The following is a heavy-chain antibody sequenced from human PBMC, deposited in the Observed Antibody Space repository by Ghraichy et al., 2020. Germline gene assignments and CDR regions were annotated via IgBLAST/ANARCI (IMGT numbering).Heavy chain of an antibody. CDR2: ISGSGGST. CDR3: AKDRPLDYDFWSGYYSYYGMDV. D-gene: IGHD3-3*01. J-gene: IGHJ6*02. CDR1: GFTFSSYA. V-gene: IGHV3-23*01. Sequence: GESLNISCAASGFTFSSYAMSWVRQAPGKGLEWVSAISGSGGSTYYADSVKGRFTISRDNSKNTLYLQMNSLRAEDTAVYYCAKDRPLDYDFWSGYYSYYGMDVWGQGTTVTVSS.